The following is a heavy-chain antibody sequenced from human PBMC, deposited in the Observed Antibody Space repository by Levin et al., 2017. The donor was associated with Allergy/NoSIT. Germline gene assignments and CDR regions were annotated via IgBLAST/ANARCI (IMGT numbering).Heavy chain of an antibody. V-gene: IGHV3-7*04. J-gene: IGHJ3*01. D-gene: IGHD2-8*02. CDR3: ARNWRSAFDF. CDR1: GFTFSSYW. CDR2: IKQDGTEK. Sequence: PSGGSLRLSCAASGFTFSSYWMSWVRQAPGKGLEWVANIKQDGTEKYYVDSVKGRFTISKDNAKNSVFLQMSSLTVEDTAVYFCARNWRSAFDFWGQGTRVTVSS.